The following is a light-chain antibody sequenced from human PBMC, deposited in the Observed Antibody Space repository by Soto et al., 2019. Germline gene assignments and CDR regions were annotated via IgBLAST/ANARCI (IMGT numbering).Light chain of an antibody. CDR1: QSVSSN. Sequence: DILMTQSTATLSLSPGGRATLSCRASQSVSSNLAWYQQKPGQAPRLLIQRASTRATGIPALFSGSGSGTEFTLTISSMQSEDFAVYFCQQYNNWPGTFGQGTKVEIK. J-gene: IGKJ1*01. CDR3: QQYNNWPGT. CDR2: RAS. V-gene: IGKV3-15*01.